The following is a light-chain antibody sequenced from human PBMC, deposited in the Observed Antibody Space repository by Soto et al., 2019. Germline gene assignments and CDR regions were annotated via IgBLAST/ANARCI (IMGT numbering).Light chain of an antibody. Sequence: EIVMTQSPATLSVSPGEGATLSCRASQSVTNNLAWYQQKPGQSPTLLIYSASTRATGIPARFSGSGSGTEFTLTISSLQSEYFAVYYCQQYNSWPKTFGPGTKVDIK. CDR3: QQYNSWPKT. CDR2: SAS. J-gene: IGKJ3*01. V-gene: IGKV3-15*01. CDR1: QSVTNN.